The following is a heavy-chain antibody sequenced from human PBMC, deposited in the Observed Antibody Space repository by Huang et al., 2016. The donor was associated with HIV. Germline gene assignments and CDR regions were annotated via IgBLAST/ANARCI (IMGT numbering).Heavy chain of an antibody. CDR3: TVLLDY. CDR1: GLTFNKYA. CDR2: SSGNGNKT. J-gene: IGHJ4*02. Sequence: EVKVLESGGGLVQPGGFLRLSCLAFGLTFNKYAMSWVRQAPGKGRAWVSRSSGNGNKTYYADSVKGRFTISRDNSKNTVYLQMNSLRAEDAALYHCTVLLDYWGQGTPVTVSS. V-gene: IGHV3-23*01.